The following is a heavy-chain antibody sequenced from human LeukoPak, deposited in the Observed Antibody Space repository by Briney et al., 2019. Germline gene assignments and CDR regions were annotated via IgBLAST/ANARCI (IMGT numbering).Heavy chain of an antibody. CDR3: ARAAEYSSGWYLFDH. Sequence: AETLSLTCTVSGSSISNYYWTWIRQPAGKGLIWMGRIYTSGGTNYNPSLKTRFTMSVDTSKNQVYLRLSSVTAADTAMYYCARAAEYSSGWYLFDHWGQGLLVTVSA. CDR2: IYTSGGT. J-gene: IGHJ4*02. D-gene: IGHD6-19*01. CDR1: GSSISNYY. V-gene: IGHV4-4*07.